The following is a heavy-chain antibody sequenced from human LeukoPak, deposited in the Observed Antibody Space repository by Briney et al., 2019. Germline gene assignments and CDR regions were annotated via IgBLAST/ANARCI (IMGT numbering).Heavy chain of an antibody. CDR1: GGSFSGYY. D-gene: IGHD2-2*01. CDR3: ARYLCPSCYEGDVDWFDP. J-gene: IGHJ5*02. CDR2: INHSGST. V-gene: IGHV4-34*01. Sequence: KTSETLSLTCAVYGGSFSGYYWSWIRQPPGKGLEWIGEINHSGSTNYNPSLKSRVTISVDTSKNQFSLKLSSVTAADTAVYYCARYLCPSCYEGDVDWFDPWGQGTLVTVSS.